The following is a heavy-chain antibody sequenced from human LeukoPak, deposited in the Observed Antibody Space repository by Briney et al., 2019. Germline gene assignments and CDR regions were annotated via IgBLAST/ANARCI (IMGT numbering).Heavy chain of an antibody. CDR3: ARGPRQFGGSPHGMDV. CDR2: INHSGST. J-gene: IGHJ6*02. V-gene: IGHV4-34*01. D-gene: IGHD2-15*01. CDR1: GGSFSGYY. Sequence: PSETLSLTCAVYGGSFSGYYWSWIRQPPGKGLEWIGEINHSGSTNYNPSLKSRVTISVDTSKNQFSLKLSSVTAADTAVYYCARGPRQFGGSPHGMDVWGQGTTVTVSS.